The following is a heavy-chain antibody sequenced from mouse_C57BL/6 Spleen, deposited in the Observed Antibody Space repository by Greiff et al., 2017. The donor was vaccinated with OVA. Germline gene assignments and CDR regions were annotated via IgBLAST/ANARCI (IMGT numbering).Heavy chain of an antibody. CDR3: ARGGKSPAWFAY. V-gene: IGHV3-6*01. CDR1: GYSITSGYY. CDR2: ISYDGSN. D-gene: IGHD1-3*01. J-gene: IGHJ3*01. Sequence: VQLQQSGPGLVKPSQSLSLTCSVTGYSITSGYYWNWIRQFPGNKLEWMGYISYDGSNNYNPSLKNRISITRDTSKNQFFLKLNSVTTEDTATYYCARGGKSPAWFAYWGQGTLVTVSA.